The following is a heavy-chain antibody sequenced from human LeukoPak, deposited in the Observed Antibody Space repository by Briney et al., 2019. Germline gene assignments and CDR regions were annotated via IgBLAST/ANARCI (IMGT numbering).Heavy chain of an antibody. CDR2: ISYDGSNK. CDR3: ARSIAVTGRGTSWWFDP. J-gene: IGHJ5*02. CDR1: GFTFSSYG. V-gene: IGHV3-30*03. Sequence: PGRSLRLSCAASGFTFSSYGMHWVRQAPGKGLEWVAVISYDGSNKYYADSVKGRFTISRDNSKNTLYLQMNSLRAEDTAVYYCARSIAVTGRGTSWWFDPWGQGTLVTVSS. D-gene: IGHD6-19*01.